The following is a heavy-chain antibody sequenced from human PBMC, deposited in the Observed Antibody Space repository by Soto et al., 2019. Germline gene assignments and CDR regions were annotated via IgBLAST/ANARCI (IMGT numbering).Heavy chain of an antibody. CDR1: GNTFTRFY. CDR2: INPRSGDT. Sequence: QVQLVQSGAEVKKPGASVNVSCKASGNTFTRFYIHWVRQAPGQGLEWMGIINPRSGDTTYAEKFQGRITVTRDTSTSTVYMELTSLRYEDTAIYYCARVALSGGGWLDPWGQGTLVPVSS. V-gene: IGHV1-46*01. CDR3: ARVALSGGGWLDP. J-gene: IGHJ5*02. D-gene: IGHD1-26*01.